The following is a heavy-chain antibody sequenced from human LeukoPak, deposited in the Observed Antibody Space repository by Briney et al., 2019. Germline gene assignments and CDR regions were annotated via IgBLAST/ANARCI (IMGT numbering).Heavy chain of an antibody. J-gene: IGHJ4*02. CDR2: IYPGDSDT. CDR3: AREKDYYDSSGYYYVSPFDY. CDR1: GYSFTSYW. V-gene: IGHV5-51*01. D-gene: IGHD3-22*01. Sequence: GESLKISCKGSGYSFTSYWIGWVRQMPGKGLEWRGIIYPGDSDTRYSPSFQGQVTISADQSISTAYLQWSSLKASDTVMYYCAREKDYYDSSGYYYVSPFDYWGQGTLVTVSS.